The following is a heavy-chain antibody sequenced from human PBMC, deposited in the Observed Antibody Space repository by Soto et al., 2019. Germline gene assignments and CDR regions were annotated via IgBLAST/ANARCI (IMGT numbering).Heavy chain of an antibody. D-gene: IGHD2-21*02. V-gene: IGHV3-21*01. CDR1: GFTFSSYS. Sequence: GGSLRLSCAASGFTFSSYSMHWVRQAPGKGLEWVSSIGTRSDIYYADSVKGRFTISRDNAKNSLSLQMNSMTAEDTAVYYRAREETAWPLAYGLDVWGQGTTVTVSS. CDR3: AREETAWPLAYGLDV. J-gene: IGHJ6*02. CDR2: IGTRSDI.